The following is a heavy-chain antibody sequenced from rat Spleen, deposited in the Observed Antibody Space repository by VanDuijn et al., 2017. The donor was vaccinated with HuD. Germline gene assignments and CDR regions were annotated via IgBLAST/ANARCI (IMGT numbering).Heavy chain of an antibody. CDR1: EFTFSDYN. J-gene: IGHJ2*01. V-gene: IGHV5S10*01. CDR3: ARSIYDYFDY. Sequence: EVQLVESGGGLVQPGRSLKLSCAASEFTFSDYNMAWVRQAPKKGLEWVATILYDGSRTYYRDSVKGRFTISRDNGKSTLYLQMDSLRSEDTATYYCARSIYDYFDYWGQGVMVTVSS. CDR2: ILYDGSRT. D-gene: IGHD3-8*01.